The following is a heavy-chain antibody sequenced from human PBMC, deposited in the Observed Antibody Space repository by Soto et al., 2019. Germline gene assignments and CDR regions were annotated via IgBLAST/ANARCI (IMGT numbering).Heavy chain of an antibody. Sequence: PGGSLRLSCATSGFTFSNYAMYWLRQAPGNGLEWVALISYDGTNSYYADSVKGRFTISRDNSENTLYLQMNGLTGDDTAVYSCARDEGSGSSQYFHNFYGMDVWGQGTTVTV. V-gene: IGHV3-30-3*01. CDR2: ISYDGTNS. CDR1: GFTFSNYA. D-gene: IGHD1-26*01. J-gene: IGHJ6*02. CDR3: ARDEGSGSSQYFHNFYGMDV.